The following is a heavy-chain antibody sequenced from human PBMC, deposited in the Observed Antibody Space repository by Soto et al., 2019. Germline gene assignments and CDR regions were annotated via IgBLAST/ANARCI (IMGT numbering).Heavy chain of an antibody. V-gene: IGHV4-31*03. CDR2: IYYSGST. Sequence: SLTCTVSGGSISSGGYYWSWIRQHPGKGLEWIGYIYYSGSTYYNPSLKSRVTISVDTSKNQFSLKLSSVTAADTAVYYCARKVGYDFWSGYYFASYYYYGMDVWGPGTTVTVSS. CDR1: GGSISSGGYY. J-gene: IGHJ6*02. CDR3: ARKVGYDFWSGYYFASYYYYGMDV. D-gene: IGHD3-3*01.